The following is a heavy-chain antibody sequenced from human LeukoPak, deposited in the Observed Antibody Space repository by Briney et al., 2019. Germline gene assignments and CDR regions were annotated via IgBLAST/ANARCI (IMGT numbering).Heavy chain of an antibody. J-gene: IGHJ4*02. D-gene: IGHD5-12*01. CDR2: IYTVGNT. V-gene: IGHV3-53*01. Sequence: GGSLRLSCAASGFTVSSNYMSWVRQAPGRGLEWVSVIYTVGNTYYSESVKGRFTISRDNAKNTVYLQMNSLRAEDTAVYYCSRTGDSTGYVFYFDYWGQGTLVTVSS. CDR3: SRTGDSTGYVFYFDY. CDR1: GFTVSSNY.